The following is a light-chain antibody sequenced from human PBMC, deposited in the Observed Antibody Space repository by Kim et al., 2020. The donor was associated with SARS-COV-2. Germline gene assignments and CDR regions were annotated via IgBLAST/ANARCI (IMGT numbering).Light chain of an antibody. Sequence: AIQLTQSPSSLSASVGDRVTITCRASQGISSALAWYQQKPGKAPKLLIYDASSLERGVPSRFSGSGSGTDFTLTISSLKPEDFATYYCQQFNNLFTFDQGTKLEI. CDR3: QQFNNLFT. J-gene: IGKJ2*01. V-gene: IGKV1D-13*01. CDR2: DAS. CDR1: QGISSA.